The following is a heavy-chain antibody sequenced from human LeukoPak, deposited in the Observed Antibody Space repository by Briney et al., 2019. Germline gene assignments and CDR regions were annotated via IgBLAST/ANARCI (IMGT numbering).Heavy chain of an antibody. CDR1: GGSISSYY. Sequence: SETLSLTCTVSGGSISSYYWSWIRQPPGKGLEWIGYIYYSGSTNYNPSLKSRVTISVDTSKNQFSLKLSSVTAADTAVYYCAGGRSSAYFDYWGQGTLVTVSS. CDR3: AGGRSSAYFDY. V-gene: IGHV4-59*01. D-gene: IGHD6-6*01. CDR2: IYYSGST. J-gene: IGHJ4*02.